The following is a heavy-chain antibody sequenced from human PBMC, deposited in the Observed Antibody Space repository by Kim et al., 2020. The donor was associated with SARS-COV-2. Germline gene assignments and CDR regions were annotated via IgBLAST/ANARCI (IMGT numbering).Heavy chain of an antibody. Sequence: GGSLRLSCAASGFTFRGYAMSWARQAPGKGLEWVSTISESGVRTHYADSVQGRFTISRDNSKSTFVLQRNSLRAEDTAVYNCDASDYWGQGSLVTVSS. CDR2: ISESGVRT. CDR3: DASDY. J-gene: IGHJ4*02. CDR1: GFTFRGYA. V-gene: IGHV3-23*01.